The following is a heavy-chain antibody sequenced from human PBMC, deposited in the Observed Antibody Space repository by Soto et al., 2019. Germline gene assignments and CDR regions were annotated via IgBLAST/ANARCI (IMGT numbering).Heavy chain of an antibody. CDR3: ARDIGEMSAV. D-gene: IGHD3-10*01. CDR1: GFTFSSST. V-gene: IGHV3-21*06. Sequence: LRLSCTGSGFTFSSSTMTWVRQGPGKGLEWVSSISSSSSYIYFADSLKGRFTISRDNAKNSLYLQMNSLRAEDTAVYYCARDIGEMSAVWGQGTQVTVSS. J-gene: IGHJ4*02. CDR2: ISSSSSYI.